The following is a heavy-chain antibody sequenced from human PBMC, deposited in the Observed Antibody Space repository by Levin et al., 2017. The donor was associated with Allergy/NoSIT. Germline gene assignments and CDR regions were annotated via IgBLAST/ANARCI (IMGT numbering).Heavy chain of an antibody. V-gene: IGHV3-23*01. CDR2: ISGSDGTT. D-gene: IGHD2-21*01. J-gene: IGHJ4*02. Sequence: SGGSLRLSCAASGFTFSSYVMTWVRQAPGKGLEWVSRISGSDGTTYYADSVKGRFTISRDNSKNTLYLQMNSLRGEDTAVYSCASARLPSASSPFYWGQGTLVTVSS. CDR3: ASARLPSASSPFY. CDR1: GFTFSSYV.